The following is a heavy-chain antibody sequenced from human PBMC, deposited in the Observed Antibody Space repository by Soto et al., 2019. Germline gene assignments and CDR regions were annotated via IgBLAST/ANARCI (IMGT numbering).Heavy chain of an antibody. CDR1: GGSVNSDNYY. CDR3: AREYSNSPEAFDS. V-gene: IGHV4-61*01. CDR2: IYYTGRT. D-gene: IGHD1-26*01. J-gene: IGHJ4*02. Sequence: SETLSLTCTVSGGSVNSDNYYWSWIRQPPGKGLEWIGYIYYTGRTNYNPSLMSRVTISLDASRNQFSLKLSSVTAADTAVFYCAREYSNSPEAFDSWGQGTLVTVSS.